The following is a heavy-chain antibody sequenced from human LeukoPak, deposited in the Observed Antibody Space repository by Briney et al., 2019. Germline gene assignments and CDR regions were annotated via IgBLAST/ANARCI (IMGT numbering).Heavy chain of an antibody. CDR3: ARESGQTYGGGFDY. Sequence: ASVKVSCKASGYTFSGYYMHWVRQAPGQGLEWMGWINPNSGGTNYAQKFQGRVTMTRDTSISTAYMELSRLSSDDTAVYYCARESGQTYGGGFDYWGQGTLVTVSS. V-gene: IGHV1-2*02. J-gene: IGHJ4*02. CDR1: GYTFSGYY. CDR2: INPNSGGT. D-gene: IGHD3-16*01.